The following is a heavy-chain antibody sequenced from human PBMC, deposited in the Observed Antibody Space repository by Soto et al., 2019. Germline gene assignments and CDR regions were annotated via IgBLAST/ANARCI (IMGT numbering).Heavy chain of an antibody. V-gene: IGHV3-7*01. Sequence: GGSLRLSCVASGFTFGSYWMSWVRQAPGKGLEWVANIRQDGRERKHVDSVKGRFTISRDNAKSSLYLEMNSLRAEDTAVYYCARDIPFMTSVTTSNYYYMDIWGTGTTVTVSS. CDR1: GFTFGSYW. D-gene: IGHD4-17*01. CDR3: ARDIPFMTSVTTSNYYYMDI. J-gene: IGHJ6*03. CDR2: IRQDGRER.